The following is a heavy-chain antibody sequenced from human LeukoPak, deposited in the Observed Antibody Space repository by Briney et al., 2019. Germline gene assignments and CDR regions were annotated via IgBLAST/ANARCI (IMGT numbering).Heavy chain of an antibody. CDR1: EAPSATML. D-gene: IGHD4/OR15-4a*01. CDR2: IIPIFGTA. Sequence: PGSSVRSSARPLEAPSATMLTTGCDRPPDQGFKWMGGIIPIFGTANYAQKFQGRVTITADESTSTAYMELSSLRSEDTAVYYCARRSVQAANYYWGQGTLVTVSS. J-gene: IGHJ4*02. CDR3: ARRSVQAANYY. V-gene: IGHV1-69*01.